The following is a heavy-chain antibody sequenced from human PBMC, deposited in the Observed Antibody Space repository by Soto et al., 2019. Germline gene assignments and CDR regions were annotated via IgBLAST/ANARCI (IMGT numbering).Heavy chain of an antibody. D-gene: IGHD2-15*01. CDR2: ISCSGDET. CDR1: GIPLDKYG. Sequence: PCGCLRLSCAVCGIPLDKYGMDWVRQARGGGLECVSSISCSGDETYCADSVKGRFTISRDNASISLYLQINRLGDDDTALYFCARATYNKNHGYWGQGTQVTVSS. CDR3: ARATYNKNHGY. V-gene: IGHV3-21*01. J-gene: IGHJ4*02.